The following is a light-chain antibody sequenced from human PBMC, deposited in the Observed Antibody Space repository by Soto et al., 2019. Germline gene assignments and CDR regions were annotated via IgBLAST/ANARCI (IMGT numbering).Light chain of an antibody. CDR3: QSYDSIVV. J-gene: IGLJ2*01. CDR1: SGSIASNY. CDR2: EDN. Sequence: NFMLTQPHSVSESPGKTVTISCTRSSGSIASNYVQWYQQRPGSVPTTVIYEDNQRPSGVPDRFSGSIDSSSNSASLTISGLKTEDEADYYCQSYDSIVVFGGGTKLTVL. V-gene: IGLV6-57*04.